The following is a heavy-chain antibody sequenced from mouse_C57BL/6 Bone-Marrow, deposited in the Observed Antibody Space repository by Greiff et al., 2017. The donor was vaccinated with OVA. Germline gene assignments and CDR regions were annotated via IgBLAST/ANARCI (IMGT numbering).Heavy chain of an antibody. Sequence: EVQLQESGPGLVKPSQSLSLTCSVTGYSITSGYYWNWIRQFPGNKLEWMGYISYDGSNNYNPSLKNRISITRDTSKNQFFLKLNSVTTEDTATYYCARHGNYEGAMDYWGQGTSVTVSS. V-gene: IGHV3-6*01. D-gene: IGHD2-1*01. J-gene: IGHJ4*01. CDR1: GYSITSGYY. CDR3: ARHGNYEGAMDY. CDR2: ISYDGSN.